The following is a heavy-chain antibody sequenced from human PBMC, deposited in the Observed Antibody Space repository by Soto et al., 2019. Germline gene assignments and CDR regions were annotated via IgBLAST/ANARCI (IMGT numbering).Heavy chain of an antibody. J-gene: IGHJ6*03. Sequence: SETLSLTCTVSGGSISSYYWSWIRQPPGKGLEWIGYIYYSGSTNYNPSLKSRVTISVDTSKNQFSLKLSSVTAADTAVYYCARSSSSWYYYYYYMDVWGKGTTVTVSS. V-gene: IGHV4-59*01. CDR2: IYYSGST. CDR3: ARSSSSWYYYYYYMDV. CDR1: GGSISSYY. D-gene: IGHD6-13*01.